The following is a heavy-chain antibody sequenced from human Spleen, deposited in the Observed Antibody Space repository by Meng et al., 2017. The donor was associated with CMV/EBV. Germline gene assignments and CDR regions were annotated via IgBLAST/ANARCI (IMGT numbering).Heavy chain of an antibody. V-gene: IGHV3-30*02. CDR3: AKDLMHDFWSGSYGMDV. D-gene: IGHD3-3*01. CDR1: GFTFTNYA. J-gene: IGHJ6*02. CDR2: IRYDGSNK. Sequence: GGSLRLSCAASGFTFTNYAMHWVRQAPGKGLEWVAFIRYDGSNKYYADSVKGRFTISRDNSKNTLYLQMNSLRAEDTAVYYCAKDLMHDFWSGSYGMDVWGQGTTVTVSS.